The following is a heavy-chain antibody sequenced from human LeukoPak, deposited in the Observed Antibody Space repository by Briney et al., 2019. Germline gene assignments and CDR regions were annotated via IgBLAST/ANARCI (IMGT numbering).Heavy chain of an antibody. V-gene: IGHV3-30-3*01. D-gene: IGHD2-21*01. Sequence: GRSLRLSCAASGFTFSSYAMHWVRQAPGKGLEWVAVISYDGSNKYYADSVKGRFTISRDNSKNTLYLQMNSLRAEDTAVYYCARDVSYGGGNLDYWGQGTLVTVSS. CDR1: GFTFSSYA. J-gene: IGHJ4*02. CDR3: ARDVSYGGGNLDY. CDR2: ISYDGSNK.